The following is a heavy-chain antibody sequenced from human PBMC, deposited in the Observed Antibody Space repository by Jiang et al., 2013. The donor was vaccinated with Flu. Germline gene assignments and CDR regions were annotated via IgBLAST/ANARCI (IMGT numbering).Heavy chain of an antibody. CDR3: ASSLRGYVWGSYRWGYDAFDI. CDR2: IYYSGST. D-gene: IGHD3-16*02. J-gene: IGHJ3*02. CDR1: GGSISSYY. V-gene: IGHV4-59*01. Sequence: SGSGLVKPSETLSLTCTVSGGSISSYYWSWIRQPPGKGLEWIGYIYYSGSTNYNPSLKSRVTISVDTSKNQFSLKLSSVTAADTAVYYCASSLRGYVWGSYRWGYDAFDIWGQGTMVTVSS.